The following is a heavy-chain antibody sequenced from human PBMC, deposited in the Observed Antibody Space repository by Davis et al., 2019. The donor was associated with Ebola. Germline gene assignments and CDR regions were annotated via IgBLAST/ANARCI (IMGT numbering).Heavy chain of an antibody. CDR3: ARVDTAMGNDY. J-gene: IGHJ4*02. CDR1: GGSISSYY. Sequence: SETLSLTCTVSGGSISSYYWSWIRQPPGKGLEWIGSIYHSGSTYYNPSLKSRVTISVDTSKNQFSLKLSSVTAADTAVYYCARVDTAMGNDYWGQGTLVTVSS. V-gene: IGHV4-59*01. D-gene: IGHD5-18*01. CDR2: IYHSGST.